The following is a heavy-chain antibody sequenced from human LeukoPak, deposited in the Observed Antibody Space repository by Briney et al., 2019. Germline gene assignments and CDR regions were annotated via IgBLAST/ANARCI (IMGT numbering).Heavy chain of an antibody. CDR3: ATRGQDGSGHFDY. CDR1: GGSISSYY. J-gene: IGHJ4*02. CDR2: IYYSGST. D-gene: IGHD3-22*01. Sequence: SETMSLTCNVSGGSISSYYWSWIRQPPGKGLEWIGYIYYSGSTNYNPSLKSRVTISVDTSKNQFSLKLSSVTAADTAVYYCATRGQDGSGHFDYWGQGTLVTVSS. V-gene: IGHV4-59*08.